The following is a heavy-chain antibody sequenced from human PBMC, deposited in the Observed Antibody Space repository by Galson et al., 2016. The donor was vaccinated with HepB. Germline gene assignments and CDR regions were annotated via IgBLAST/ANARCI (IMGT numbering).Heavy chain of an antibody. J-gene: IGHJ4*02. CDR3: AGGGPISGRACVS. Sequence: SLRLSCAASGFTFSNSGVNWVRQAPGKGLQWVSYISSALSPIYYADSVKGRFTISRDNGKNSLYLQMNSLRDEDTAIYYCAGGGPISGRACVSWGQGTLVTVSS. CDR1: GFTFSNSG. CDR2: ISSALSPI. D-gene: IGHD3-16*01. V-gene: IGHV3-48*02.